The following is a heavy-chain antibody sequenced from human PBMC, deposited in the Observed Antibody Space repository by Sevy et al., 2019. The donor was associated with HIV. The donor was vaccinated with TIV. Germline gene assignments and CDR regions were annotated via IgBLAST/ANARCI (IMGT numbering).Heavy chain of an antibody. J-gene: IGHJ6*02. CDR3: AGAFPGIAAAGTGNGMDV. D-gene: IGHD6-13*01. V-gene: IGHV1-18*01. CDR1: GYTFTSYG. Sequence: ASVKVSCKASGYTFTSYGISWVRQAPGQGLEWMGWISAYNGNTNYAQKLQGRVTMTTDTSTSTAYMELRSLRSDDTAVYYCAGAFPGIAAAGTGNGMDVWGQGTTVTVSS. CDR2: ISAYNGNT.